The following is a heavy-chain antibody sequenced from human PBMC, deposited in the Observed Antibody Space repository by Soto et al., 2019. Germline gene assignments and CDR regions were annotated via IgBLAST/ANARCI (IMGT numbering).Heavy chain of an antibody. CDR3: ARSRPRQVVTAIDY. CDR1: GGTFSSYA. J-gene: IGHJ4*02. Sequence: AASVKVSCKASGGTFSSYAISWVRQAPGQGLEWMGGIIPIFGTANYAQKFQGRVTITADESTSTAYMELSSLRSEDTAVYYCARSRPRQVVTAIDYWGQGTLVTVSS. CDR2: IIPIFGTA. D-gene: IGHD2-21*02. V-gene: IGHV1-69*13.